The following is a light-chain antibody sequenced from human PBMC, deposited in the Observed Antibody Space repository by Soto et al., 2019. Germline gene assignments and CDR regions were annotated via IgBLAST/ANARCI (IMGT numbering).Light chain of an antibody. CDR2: VAS. V-gene: IGKV3-15*01. CDR3: QKYTKWPS. CDR1: QSVGSN. J-gene: IGKJ3*01. Sequence: IVMTQSPATLSVSPGERATLSCSTSQSVGSNLAWYQQNPGWAPRLIIYVASTRANRIPARFSGYGSATEFSPTMSSLQSEDFARYYCQKYTKWPSFGPGTKVDI.